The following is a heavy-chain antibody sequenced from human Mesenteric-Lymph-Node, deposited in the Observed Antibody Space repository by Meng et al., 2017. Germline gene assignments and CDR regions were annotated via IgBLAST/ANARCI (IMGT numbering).Heavy chain of an antibody. CDR3: ARVEGYSSSWYMSEYFQH. V-gene: IGHV4-39*07. CDR2: IYYSGST. J-gene: IGHJ1*01. Sequence: SETLSLTCTVSGGSISSSSYYWGWIRQPPGKGLEWIGSIYYSGSTYYNPSLKSRVTISVDTSKNQFSLKLSSVTAADTAVYYCARVEGYSSSWYMSEYFQHWGQGTLVTVSS. D-gene: IGHD6-13*01. CDR1: GGSISSSSYY.